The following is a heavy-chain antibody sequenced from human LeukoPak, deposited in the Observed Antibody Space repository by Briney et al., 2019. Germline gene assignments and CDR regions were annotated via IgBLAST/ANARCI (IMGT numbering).Heavy chain of an antibody. CDR1: GFTFSSYG. J-gene: IGHJ6*02. CDR3: ARDQTNYYYGMDV. CDR2: IWYDGSNK. V-gene: IGHV3-33*01. Sequence: GGSLRLSCAASGFTFSSYGMHWVRQAPGKGLEWAAVIWYDGSNKYYADSVKGRFTISRDNSKNTLYLQMNSLRAEDTAVYYCARDQTNYYYGMDVWGQGTTVTVSS. D-gene: IGHD1-14*01.